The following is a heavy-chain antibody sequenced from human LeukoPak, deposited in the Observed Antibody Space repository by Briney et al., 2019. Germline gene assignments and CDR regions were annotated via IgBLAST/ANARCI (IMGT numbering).Heavy chain of an antibody. V-gene: IGHV3-23*01. D-gene: IGHD3-3*01. J-gene: IGHJ4*02. CDR1: EFTFRFYA. Sequence: GGSLRLSCAASEFTFRFYAMSWVRQTPGKGLEWVSGISGSGDNTYYADSVKGRFTISRDNSKNTLYLQINSLRAEETAIYYCTKTSYEFWSGDYGGYFDFWGQGTLVTVSS. CDR3: TKTSYEFWSGDYGGYFDF. CDR2: ISGSGDNT.